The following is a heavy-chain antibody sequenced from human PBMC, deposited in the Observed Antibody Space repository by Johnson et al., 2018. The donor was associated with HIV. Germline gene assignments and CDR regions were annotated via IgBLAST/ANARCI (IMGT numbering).Heavy chain of an antibody. V-gene: IGHV3-30*04. J-gene: IGHJ3*02. Sequence: VQVVESGGGVVQPGRSLRLSCAASGFTFSSYAMHWVRQAPGKGLEWVAVISYDGSNKYYAESVKGRFTISRDNSKNTLYLQMNSLRLEDTAVYYCAKDRGSPGIPDAFDIWGQGTMVTVSS. D-gene: IGHD1-26*01. CDR2: ISYDGSNK. CDR3: AKDRGSPGIPDAFDI. CDR1: GFTFSSYA.